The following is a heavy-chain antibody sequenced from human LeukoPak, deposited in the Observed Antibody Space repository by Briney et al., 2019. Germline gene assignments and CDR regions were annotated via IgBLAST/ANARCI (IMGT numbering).Heavy chain of an antibody. V-gene: IGHV4-30-2*01. J-gene: IGHJ5*02. CDR3: ARDYYDSSDYYSAGFDP. D-gene: IGHD3-22*01. CDR1: GGSISSGDYS. CDR2: IFHSGST. Sequence: SQTLSLTCAVSGGSISSGDYSWSWIRQPPGKGLEWIGYIFHSGSTYYNPSLKSRVTISVDRSKNQFSLNLSSVTAADTAVYYCARDYYDSSDYYSAGFDPWGQGTLVTVSS.